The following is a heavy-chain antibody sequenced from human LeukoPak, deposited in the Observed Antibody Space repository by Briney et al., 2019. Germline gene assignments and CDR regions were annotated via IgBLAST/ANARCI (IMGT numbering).Heavy chain of an antibody. J-gene: IGHJ5*02. CDR3: VRVSGFCTNGVCPSFGP. CDR2: VSYDGTDT. Sequence: GGSLRLSCAASGFTFTNYAMNWVRQAPGKGLEWVATVSYDGTDTSYADSVKGRFAIFRDNSKNTLYLQMNSLRTEDTAVYYCVRVSGFCTNGVCPSFGPWGQGTLVTVSS. CDR1: GFTFTNYA. D-gene: IGHD2-8*01. V-gene: IGHV3-30*09.